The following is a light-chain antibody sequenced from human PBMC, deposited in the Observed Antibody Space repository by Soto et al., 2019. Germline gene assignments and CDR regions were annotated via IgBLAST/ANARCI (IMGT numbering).Light chain of an antibody. CDR1: SSDVGGYNH. CDR2: DVS. V-gene: IGLV2-14*04. Sequence: GCRSRRAPSPINKNVTSSDVGGYNHVSWYQQHPGKAPKLMIYDVSNRPSGVSNRFSGSKSGNTASLTISGLQAEDEADYYCSSYTSSSTYVFGTGTKVTVL. J-gene: IGLJ1*01. CDR3: SSYTSSSTYV.